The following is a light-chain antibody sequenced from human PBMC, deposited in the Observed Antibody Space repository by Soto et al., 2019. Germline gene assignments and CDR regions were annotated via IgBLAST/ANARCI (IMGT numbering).Light chain of an antibody. CDR1: SSDVGFYNY. CDR2: EVD. V-gene: IGLV2-14*01. J-gene: IGLJ1*01. CDR3: SSYTVSVAPYV. Sequence: QSVLTQPASVSGSPGQSITISCTGTSSDVGFYNYVSWYQQQHPGKAPKLMIYEVDNRPSGVSIRFSGSKSGNTASLTISGLQAEDEADYYCSSYTVSVAPYVFGTGTKVTV.